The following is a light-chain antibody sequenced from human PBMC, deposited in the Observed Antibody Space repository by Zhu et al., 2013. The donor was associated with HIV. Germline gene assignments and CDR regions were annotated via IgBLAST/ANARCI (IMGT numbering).Light chain of an antibody. CDR2: GAS. Sequence: EIVMTQSPATLSVSPGERATLSCRASQSVSSNLAWYQQKPGQAPRLLISGASTRATGVPVRFSGSGSGTEFTLTISSLQSEDSAVYYCQHYNNWPPYSFGQGTKLEVK. V-gene: IGKV3-15*01. CDR1: QSVSSN. J-gene: IGKJ2*03. CDR3: QHYNNWPPYS.